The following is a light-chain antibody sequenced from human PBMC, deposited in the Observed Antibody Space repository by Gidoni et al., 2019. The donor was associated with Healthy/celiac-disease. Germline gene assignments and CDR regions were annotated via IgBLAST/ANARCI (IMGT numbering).Light chain of an antibody. CDR2: TLS. V-gene: IGKV2-40*01. CDR3: MQRIEFPWT. J-gene: IGKJ1*01. Sequence: DIVMTQTPLSLPVTPGEPASICCRSSQSLLDSDDGNTYLAWYLQKPGQSPQLLIYTLSSLASGVPDRFSGSGSGTDFTLKISRVEAEDVGVYYCMQRIEFPWTFGQGTKVEIK. CDR1: QSLLDSDDGNTY.